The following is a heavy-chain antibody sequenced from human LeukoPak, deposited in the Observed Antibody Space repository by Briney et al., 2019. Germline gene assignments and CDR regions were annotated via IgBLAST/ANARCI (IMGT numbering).Heavy chain of an antibody. Sequence: PGGSLRLSWVASGFSVSTFDMYWVRQAAGGGLEWVAAVGTNHDTLYLGSVKGRFTISRENAKDSLSLEMSYLTVEDTAVYYCTREWRGIASHYSGMDVWGQGTAVIVSS. V-gene: IGHV3-13*01. D-gene: IGHD3-16*02. CDR1: GFSVSTFD. CDR2: VGTNHDT. CDR3: TREWRGIASHYSGMDV. J-gene: IGHJ6*02.